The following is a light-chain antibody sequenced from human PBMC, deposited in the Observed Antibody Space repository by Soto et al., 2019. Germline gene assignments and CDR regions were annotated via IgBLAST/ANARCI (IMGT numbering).Light chain of an antibody. V-gene: IGKV3-11*01. CDR2: DAS. Sequence: EIVLTQSPATLPLSPGERATLSCRASQSVSSYLAWYQQKPGQAPRLLIYDASNRATGIPARFSGSGSGTDFTLTISSLEPEDFAVYYCQQRSNGLFTFGPGTKVDIK. CDR1: QSVSSY. J-gene: IGKJ3*01. CDR3: QQRSNGLFT.